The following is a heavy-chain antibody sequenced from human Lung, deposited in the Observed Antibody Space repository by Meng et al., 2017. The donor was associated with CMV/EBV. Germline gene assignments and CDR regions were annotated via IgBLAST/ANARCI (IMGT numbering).Heavy chain of an antibody. CDR3: AREKGDWFDP. J-gene: IGHJ5*02. Sequence: GGSXRLSCAASAFTFSSYEMNWVRQAPGKGLEWVSYISSSGSTIYYADSVKGRFTISRDNAKNSLYLQMNSLRAEDTAVYYCAREKGDWFDPWGQGTLVXVSS. V-gene: IGHV3-48*03. CDR1: AFTFSSYE. CDR2: ISSSGSTI.